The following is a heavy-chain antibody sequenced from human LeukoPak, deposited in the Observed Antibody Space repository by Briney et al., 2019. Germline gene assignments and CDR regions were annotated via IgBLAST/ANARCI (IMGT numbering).Heavy chain of an antibody. CDR2: IYTSGST. V-gene: IGHV4-61*02. J-gene: IGHJ4*02. CDR3: ARERGSGWSLYSSGWYPGYFDY. CDR1: GGSISSGSYY. D-gene: IGHD6-19*01. Sequence: SETLSLTCTVSGGSISSGSYYWSWIRQPAGKGLEWIGRIYTSGSTNYNPSLKSRVTISVDTSKNQFSLKLSSVTAADTAVYYCARERGSGWSLYSSGWYPGYFDYWGQGTLVTVSS.